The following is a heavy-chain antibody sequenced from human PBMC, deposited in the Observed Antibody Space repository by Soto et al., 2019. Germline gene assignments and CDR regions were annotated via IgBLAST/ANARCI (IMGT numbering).Heavy chain of an antibody. CDR1: GYTLTELS. J-gene: IGHJ6*02. V-gene: IGHV1-24*01. CDR2: FDPEDGET. D-gene: IGHD3-22*01. Sequence: ASVKVSCKFSGYTLTELSMHWVRQAPGKGLEWMGGFDPEDGETIYAQKFQGRVTMTEDTSTDTAYMELSSLRSEDTDVYYCETQMYDSSGYNYYYYGMDVWGQGNTVTVSS. CDR3: ETQMYDSSGYNYYYYGMDV.